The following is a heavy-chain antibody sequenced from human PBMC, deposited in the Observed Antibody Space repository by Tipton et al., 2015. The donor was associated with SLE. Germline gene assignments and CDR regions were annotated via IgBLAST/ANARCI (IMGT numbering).Heavy chain of an antibody. CDR2: IHHSGTT. CDR3: ARDQVGVGDFDY. V-gene: IGHV4-61*08. D-gene: IGHD1-26*01. CDR1: EGSISSGGYY. J-gene: IGHJ4*02. Sequence: TLSLTCTVSEGSISSGGYYWSWIRQHPGKGLEWIGYIHHSGTTNYNPSLQSRVTISRDPSKNQFSLKLSSATAADTAVYYCARDQVGVGDFDYWGQGTLVTVSS.